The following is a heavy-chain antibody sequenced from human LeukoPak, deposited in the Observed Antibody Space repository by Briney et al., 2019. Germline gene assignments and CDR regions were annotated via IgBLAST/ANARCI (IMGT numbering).Heavy chain of an antibody. Sequence: PGGSLRLSCAASGFTVSSNYMSWVRQAPGKGLEWVSVIYSGGSTYYADSVKGRFTISRDNSKNTLYLQMNSLRAEDTAVYYCAKDSFSAVAGTTIWGQGTLVTVSS. CDR1: GFTVSSNY. CDR3: AKDSFSAVAGTTI. J-gene: IGHJ4*02. D-gene: IGHD6-19*01. V-gene: IGHV3-66*01. CDR2: IYSGGST.